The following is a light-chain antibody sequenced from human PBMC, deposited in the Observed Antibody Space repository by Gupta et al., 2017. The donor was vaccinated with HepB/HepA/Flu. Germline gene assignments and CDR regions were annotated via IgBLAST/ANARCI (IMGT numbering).Light chain of an antibody. V-gene: IGLV7-46*01. CDR2: DTH. Sequence: HAVVTQELSLTVSPGGTVTLTWGSSAGAVTSGHLPYWFQQKPGQAPMIRMFDTHNKPSWTPARFSGSLLGGKAALTLSGAQPEDEAVYYCLLFFGVPAVFGTGTKVTVL. CDR1: AGAVTSGHL. CDR3: LLFFGVPAV. J-gene: IGLJ1*01.